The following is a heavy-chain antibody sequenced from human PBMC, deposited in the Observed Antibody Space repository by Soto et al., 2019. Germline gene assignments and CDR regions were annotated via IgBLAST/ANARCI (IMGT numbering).Heavy chain of an antibody. CDR2: INSDGSST. D-gene: IGHD1-1*01. CDR3: ARSEGQRGGAFDV. V-gene: IGHV3-74*01. Sequence: EVQMVESGGGLVQPGGSLRLSCAASGFSLSIYWMNWVRQAPGKGLLWVSRINSDGSSTSYADSVKGRTTISRDNAKNTVYLQMNSLRDEDTAVYYCARSEGQRGGAFDVWGQGTMVTVCS. CDR1: GFSLSIYW. J-gene: IGHJ3*01.